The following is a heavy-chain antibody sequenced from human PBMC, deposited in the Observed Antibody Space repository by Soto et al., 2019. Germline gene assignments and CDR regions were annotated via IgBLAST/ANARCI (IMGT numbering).Heavy chain of an antibody. D-gene: IGHD6-19*01. J-gene: IGHJ6*02. CDR3: ARVSGYSSGWYYYYYGMDV. CDR2: INPNSGGT. CDR1: GYTFTGYY. V-gene: IGHV1-2*02. Sequence: ASAKVSCKASGYTFTGYYMHWVRQAPGQGLEWMGWINPNSGGTNYAQKFQGRVTMTRDTSISTAYMELSRLRSDDTAVYYCARVSGYSSGWYYYYYGMDVWGQGTTVTVSS.